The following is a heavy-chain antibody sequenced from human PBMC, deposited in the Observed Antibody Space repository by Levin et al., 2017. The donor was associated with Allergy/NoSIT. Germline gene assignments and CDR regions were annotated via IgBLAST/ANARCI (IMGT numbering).Heavy chain of an antibody. CDR1: GYTFIYSA. Sequence: GASVKVSCKASGYTFIYSAIHWVRQAPGQSLEWMGWINAGNGNTKYSQTFRGRVSFTSDTSASTVYMELSSLKSEDTAVYYCARGASGAYKHLDYWGQGTLVTVSS. V-gene: IGHV1-3*01. CDR2: INAGNGNT. J-gene: IGHJ4*02. D-gene: IGHD1-26*01. CDR3: ARGASGAYKHLDY.